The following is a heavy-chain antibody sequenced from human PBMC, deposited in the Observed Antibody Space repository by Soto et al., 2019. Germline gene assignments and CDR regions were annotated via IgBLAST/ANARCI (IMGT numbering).Heavy chain of an antibody. J-gene: IGHJ6*02. CDR1: GYTFTSYG. CDR2: ISAYNGNT. D-gene: IGHD2-21*02. Sequence: QVQLVQSGAEVKKPGASVKVSCKASGYTFTSYGLSWVRQAPGQGLEWMGWISAYNGNTDYARNVQGRVTMNTDTSTSTAFMELRSLRSDDTAVYYFASYCGGDCRSGMDVWGQGTTVTVSS. V-gene: IGHV1-18*01. CDR3: ASYCGGDCRSGMDV.